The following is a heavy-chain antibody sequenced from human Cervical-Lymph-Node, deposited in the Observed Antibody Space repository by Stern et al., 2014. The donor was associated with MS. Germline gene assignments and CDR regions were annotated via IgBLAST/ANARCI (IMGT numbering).Heavy chain of an antibody. J-gene: IGHJ5*02. CDR3: AQSNGVACFS. CDR2: INTGNGNT. V-gene: IGHV1-3*04. CDR1: GYPFTAFG. D-gene: IGHD2-8*01. Sequence: VQLVQSGAEVKKPGASVKVSCKASGYPFTAFGVQWVRQAPGQALEWMGWINTGNGNTKYSQNFQGRVTITRDTSATTFYMELNSLRSEDTAVYYCAQSNGVACFSWGQGTLVIVSS.